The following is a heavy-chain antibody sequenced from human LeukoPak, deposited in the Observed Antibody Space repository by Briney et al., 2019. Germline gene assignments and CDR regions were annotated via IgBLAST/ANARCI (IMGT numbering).Heavy chain of an antibody. D-gene: IGHD3-10*01. CDR1: GFTFNNYN. Sequence: TAGGSLRLSCATSGFTFNNYNMNWVRQAPGRALEWVSSITTSGTYIFYADSVKGRFTISRDNAMDTIYLQMNSLRVDDTAVYYCAKGPAMVRGTFDPWGQGTLVTVSS. V-gene: IGHV3-21*04. CDR3: AKGPAMVRGTFDP. CDR2: ITTSGTYI. J-gene: IGHJ5*02.